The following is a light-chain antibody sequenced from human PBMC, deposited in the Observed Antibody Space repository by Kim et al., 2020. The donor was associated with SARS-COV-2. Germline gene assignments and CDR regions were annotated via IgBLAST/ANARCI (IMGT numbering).Light chain of an antibody. J-gene: IGLJ3*02. CDR1: ELGDKY. Sequence: SYELTQPPSVSVSPGQTATITCSGDELGDKYACWYQQKPGQSPLLLIYQDSKLPSGIPERFSGSNSGSTATLTISGTQDVDEADYYCQAWDSNTGVFGGG. CDR2: QDS. CDR3: QAWDSNTGV. V-gene: IGLV3-1*01.